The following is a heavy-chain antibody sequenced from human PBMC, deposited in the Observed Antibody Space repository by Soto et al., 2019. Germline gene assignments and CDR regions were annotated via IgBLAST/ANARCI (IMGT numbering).Heavy chain of an antibody. V-gene: IGHV1-69*13. CDR3: ASGTGYSSGWYSDY. Sequence: SVKVSCKASGGTFSSYAISWVRQAPGQGLEWMGGIIPIFGTANYAQKFQGRVTITADESTSTAYMELSSLRSEDTAVYYCASGTGYSSGWYSDYWGQGTLVTVSS. J-gene: IGHJ4*02. CDR2: IIPIFGTA. D-gene: IGHD6-19*01. CDR1: GGTFSSYA.